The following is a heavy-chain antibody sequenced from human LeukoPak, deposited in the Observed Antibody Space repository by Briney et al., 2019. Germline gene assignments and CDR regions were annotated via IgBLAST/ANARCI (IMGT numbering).Heavy chain of an antibody. CDR3: AKGLGFLPQFDY. V-gene: IGHV3-23*01. Sequence: PEGSLRLSCAASGFTFNSEAMTWVRQGPGKGLEWVSSISDSGGTTYYADSVKGRFTISRDSSKNTVYLQMNSLRAEDTALYYCAKGLGFLPQFDYWGQGTLVAVSS. CDR2: ISDSGGTT. CDR1: GFTFNSEA. J-gene: IGHJ4*02. D-gene: IGHD6-19*01.